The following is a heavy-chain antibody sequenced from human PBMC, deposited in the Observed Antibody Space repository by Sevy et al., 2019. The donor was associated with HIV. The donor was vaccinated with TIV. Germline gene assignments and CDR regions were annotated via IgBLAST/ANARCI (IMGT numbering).Heavy chain of an antibody. CDR2: ISYDGSNK. J-gene: IGHJ4*02. CDR1: AFTFSSYA. Sequence: GGSLRLSCAASAFTFSSYATHWVRQAPGKGLEWVAVISYDGSNKYYADSVKGRFTISRDNSKNTLYLQMNSLRAEDTAVYYCAREGLPLDYWGQGTLVTVSS. V-gene: IGHV3-30*04. CDR3: AREGLPLDY.